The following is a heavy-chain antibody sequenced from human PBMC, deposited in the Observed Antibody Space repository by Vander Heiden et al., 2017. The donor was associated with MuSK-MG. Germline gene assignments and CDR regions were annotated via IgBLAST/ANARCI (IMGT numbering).Heavy chain of an antibody. CDR1: GGSISSGGSY. Sequence: QVQLQESGPGLVKPSQTLSLTCTVSGGSISSGGSYWSWLRQHPGKGLEWIGYIYYSGSTYYNPSLKSRVTISVDTSKNQFSLKLSSVTAADTAVYYCARDQGYDFWSGYYTDYYYGMDVWGQGTTVTVSS. CDR3: ARDQGYDFWSGYYTDYYYGMDV. V-gene: IGHV4-31*03. D-gene: IGHD3-3*01. J-gene: IGHJ6*02. CDR2: IYYSGST.